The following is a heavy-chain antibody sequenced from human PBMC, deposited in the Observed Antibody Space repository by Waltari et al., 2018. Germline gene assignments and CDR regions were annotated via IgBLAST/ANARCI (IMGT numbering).Heavy chain of an antibody. CDR1: GGSISSYY. D-gene: IGHD2-2*01. V-gene: IGHV4-59*01. CDR3: ASRTRHCSSTSCSLSAFDI. J-gene: IGHJ3*02. CDR2: IYYSGGT. Sequence: QVQLQESGPGLVKPSETLSLTCTVSGGSISSYYWSWIRQPPGKGLEWIGYIYYSGGTNYNPSLKSRVTISVDTSKNQFSLKLSSVTAADTAVYYCASRTRHCSSTSCSLSAFDIWGQGTMVTVSS.